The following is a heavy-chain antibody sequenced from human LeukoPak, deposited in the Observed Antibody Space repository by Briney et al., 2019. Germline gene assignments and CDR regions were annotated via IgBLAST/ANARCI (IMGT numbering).Heavy chain of an antibody. J-gene: IGHJ5*02. V-gene: IGHV3-9*01. CDR1: GFTFDDYA. CDR3: AKDNSDSSSWHRYNWFDP. D-gene: IGHD6-13*01. CDR2: ISWNSGSI. Sequence: GGSLRLSCAASGFTFDDYAMHWVRQAPGKGLEWVSGISWNSGSIGYADSVKGRFTISRGNAKNSLYLQMNSLRAEDTALYYCAKDNSDSSSWHRYNWFDPWGQGTLVTVSS.